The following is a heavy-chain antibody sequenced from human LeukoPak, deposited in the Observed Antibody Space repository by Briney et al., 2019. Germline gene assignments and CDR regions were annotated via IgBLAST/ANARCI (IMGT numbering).Heavy chain of an antibody. D-gene: IGHD3-3*01. V-gene: IGHV3-7*01. CDR2: IKHDGSEK. J-gene: IGHJ4*02. CDR3: ATDRGWRTSGYYLYYFEY. Sequence: GGSLRLSCAASGFTFSDYFMSWVRQAPGKGLEWVASIKHDGSEKYYVDSVRGRFTISRDNTMNSLYLQMSSLRAEDTAVYYCATDRGWRTSGYYLYYFEYWGQGTLVTYSS. CDR1: GFTFSDYF.